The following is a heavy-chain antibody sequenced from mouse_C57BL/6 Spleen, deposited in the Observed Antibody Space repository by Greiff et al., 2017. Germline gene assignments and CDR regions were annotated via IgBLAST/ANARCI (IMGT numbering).Heavy chain of an antibody. J-gene: IGHJ2*01. CDR3: ARSTGLFDY. V-gene: IGHV1-18*01. CDR2: INPNNGGT. Sequence: VQLQQSGPELVKPGASVKIPCKASGYTFTDYNMDWVKQSHGKSLEWIGDINPNNGGTTYNQKFKGKATLTVDKSSSTAYMELRSLTSEDTAVYYCARSTGLFDYWGQGTTRTVSS. CDR1: GYTFTDYN. D-gene: IGHD4-1*02.